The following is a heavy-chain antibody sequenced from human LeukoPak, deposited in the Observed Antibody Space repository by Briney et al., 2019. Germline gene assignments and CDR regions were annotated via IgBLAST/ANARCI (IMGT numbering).Heavy chain of an antibody. Sequence: SETLSLTCTVSGASISNYYWSWIRRTPEKGLEWMGNIHSSGGSSYYPSLKSRLTLSIDTSRNQLSLKLPSVTAADTAVYFCARLGSYHDFWGQGALVTVSS. CDR3: ARLGSYHDF. CDR2: IHSSGGS. J-gene: IGHJ4*02. CDR1: GASISNYY. D-gene: IGHD1-26*01. V-gene: IGHV4-4*09.